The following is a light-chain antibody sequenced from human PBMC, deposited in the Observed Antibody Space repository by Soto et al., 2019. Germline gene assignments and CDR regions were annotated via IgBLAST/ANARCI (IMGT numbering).Light chain of an antibody. J-gene: IGKJ4*01. CDR2: KAS. CDR1: QSISSW. CDR3: QQYNSYSPLT. Sequence: DIQMTQSPSTLSASVGDKVTITCRASQSISSWLAWYQQKPGKAPKLLIYKASSLESGVPSRFSGSGSGTEFTLIIISLQPDDFSTYDCQQYNSYSPLTFGGGTKVEIK. V-gene: IGKV1-5*03.